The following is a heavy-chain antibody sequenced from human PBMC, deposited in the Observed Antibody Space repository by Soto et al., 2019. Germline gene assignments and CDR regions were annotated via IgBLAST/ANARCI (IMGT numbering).Heavy chain of an antibody. D-gene: IGHD6-19*01. CDR1: GFTFSSYG. V-gene: IGHV3-30*18. CDR2: ISYDGSNK. CDR3: ANDLNTVAGEFDY. Sequence: QVQLVESGGGVVQPGRSLRLSCAASGFTFSSYGMHWVRQAPGKGLEWVAVISYDGSNKDYADSVKGRFTISRDNSKNTLYLQMNILRAEDTAVYYCANDLNTVAGEFDYWVQGTLVTVSS. J-gene: IGHJ4*02.